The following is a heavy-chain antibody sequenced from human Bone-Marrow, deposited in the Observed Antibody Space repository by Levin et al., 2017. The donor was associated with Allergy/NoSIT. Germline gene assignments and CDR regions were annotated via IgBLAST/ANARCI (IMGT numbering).Heavy chain of an antibody. V-gene: IGHV4-38-2*01. J-gene: IGHJ6*04. CDR3: ARKRVVPAAISFVDV. D-gene: IGHD2-2*02. CDR1: GYSISSGYY. Sequence: SETLSLTCAVSGYSISSGYYWGWIRQPPGKGLEWIGSIYHSGSTYYNPSLKSRVTISVDTSKNQFSLKLSSVTAADTAVYYCARKRVVPAAISFVDVWGKGTTVTVSS. CDR2: IYHSGST.